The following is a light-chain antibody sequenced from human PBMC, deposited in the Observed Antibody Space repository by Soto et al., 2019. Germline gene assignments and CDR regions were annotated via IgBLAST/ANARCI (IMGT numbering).Light chain of an antibody. V-gene: IGLV1-51*01. J-gene: IGLJ2*01. CDR3: GTWDGSLSAGV. CDR2: NDD. Sequence: QSVLTQPPSVSAAPGQKVTISCSGSSSNIETNPVSWYRHLPGTVPKLLIHNDDKRPSGIPDRFSGSKSGTSATLGITGLQTGDEADYCCGTWDGSLSAGVFGGGTKLTVL. CDR1: SSNIETNP.